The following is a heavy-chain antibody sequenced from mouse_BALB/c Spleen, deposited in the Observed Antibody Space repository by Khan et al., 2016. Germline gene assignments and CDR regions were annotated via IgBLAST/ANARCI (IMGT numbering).Heavy chain of an antibody. CDR2: INPSTGYT. D-gene: IGHD6-1*01. Sequence: VQLQESGAELAKPGASVKMSCKASGYTFTSYWMHWVKQRPGQGLEWIGYINPSTGYTEYNQKFKDKATLTADKSSSTAYMQLSSLTSEDSAVYYCARSHSDYFDYWCRGTTLTVSS. V-gene: IGHV1-7*01. CDR1: GYTFTSYW. J-gene: IGHJ2*01. CDR3: ARSHSDYFDY.